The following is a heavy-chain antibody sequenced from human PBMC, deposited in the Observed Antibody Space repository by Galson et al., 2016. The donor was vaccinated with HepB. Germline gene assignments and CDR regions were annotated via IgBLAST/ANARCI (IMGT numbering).Heavy chain of an antibody. D-gene: IGHD2-2*01. CDR3: ARSRDSTRYYPKDFDY. J-gene: IGHJ4*02. CDR1: GFSVTGNF. Sequence: SLRLSCAASGFSVTGNFMNWIRQTPGKGLEWVAVIYTGGLTDYADAVKGRFIISRDPSENSVFLQMKRLTGSDTAVYYCARSRDSTRYYPKDFDYWGRGTLVSVSS. CDR2: IYTGGLT. V-gene: IGHV3-66*01.